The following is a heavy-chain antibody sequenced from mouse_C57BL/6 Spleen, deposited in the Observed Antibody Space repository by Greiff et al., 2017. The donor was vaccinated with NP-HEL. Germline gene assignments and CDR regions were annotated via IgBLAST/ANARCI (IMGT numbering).Heavy chain of an antibody. Sequence: QVHVKQPGAELVMPGASVKLSCKASGYTFTSYWMHWVKQRPGQGLEWIGEIDPSDSYTNYNQKFKGKSTLTVDKSSSTAYMQLSSLTSEDSAVYYCARQGTGFAYWGQGTLVTVSA. CDR1: GYTFTSYW. V-gene: IGHV1-69*01. J-gene: IGHJ3*01. D-gene: IGHD3-3*01. CDR3: ARQGTGFAY. CDR2: IDPSDSYT.